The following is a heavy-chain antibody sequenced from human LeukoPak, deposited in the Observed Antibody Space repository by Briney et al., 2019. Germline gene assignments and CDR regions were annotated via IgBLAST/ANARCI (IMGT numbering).Heavy chain of an antibody. Sequence: PSETLSLTCTVSGSSVTNYYWTWIRQPPGKGLEWIGYIYYSGSTNYNPSLKSRVTISVDTSKNQFSLKLSSVTAADTAVYYCARAIGWFGELFSEYYYYYYMDVWGKGTTVTISS. CDR3: ARAIGWFGELFSEYYYYYYMDV. CDR2: IYYSGST. V-gene: IGHV4-59*02. D-gene: IGHD3-10*01. CDR1: GSSVTNYY. J-gene: IGHJ6*03.